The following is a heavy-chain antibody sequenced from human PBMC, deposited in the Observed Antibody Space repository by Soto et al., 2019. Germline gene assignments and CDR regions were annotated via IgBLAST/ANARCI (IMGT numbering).Heavy chain of an antibody. CDR3: ARDHRSGWYNWFDP. CDR2: ISAYNGNT. CDR1: GYTFTSYG. Sequence: GASVKVSCKASGYTFTSYGISWVRQAPGQGLEWMGWISAYNGNTNYAQKLQGRVTMTTDTSTSTAYMELRGLRSDDTAVYYCARDHRSGWYNWFDPWGQGTLVTVSS. D-gene: IGHD6-19*01. V-gene: IGHV1-18*01. J-gene: IGHJ5*02.